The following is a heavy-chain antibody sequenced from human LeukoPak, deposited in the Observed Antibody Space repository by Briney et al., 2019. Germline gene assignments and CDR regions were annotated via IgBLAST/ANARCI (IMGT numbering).Heavy chain of an antibody. Sequence: ASVKVCCKAPGYTFSDYAMHWVRQAPGQGPEWMGWINGGNGNTRYSQTFQGRITITRDTSATTGYMELSSLRSEDTAVYYCARERLYTSGWFDDWGQGTLVTVSS. CDR2: INGGNGNT. CDR1: GYTFSDYA. CDR3: ARERLYTSGWFDD. D-gene: IGHD6-19*01. V-gene: IGHV1-3*01. J-gene: IGHJ4*02.